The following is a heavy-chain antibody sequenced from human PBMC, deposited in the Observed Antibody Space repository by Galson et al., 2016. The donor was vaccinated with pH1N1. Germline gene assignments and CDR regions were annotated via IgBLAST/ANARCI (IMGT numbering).Heavy chain of an antibody. V-gene: IGHV3-30*18. CDR3: AKATEFCRGGSGYAYCFDP. Sequence: SLRLSCAASGFTFSSFGMHWVRQAPGKGLEWVAVISYDGRNEYYADSVKGRFALSRDNSKNTLYMQLNSLRPEDTAMYYCAKATEFCRGGSGYAYCFDPWGQGTLVTVSS. J-gene: IGHJ5*02. D-gene: IGHD2-15*01. CDR1: GFTFSSFG. CDR2: ISYDGRNE.